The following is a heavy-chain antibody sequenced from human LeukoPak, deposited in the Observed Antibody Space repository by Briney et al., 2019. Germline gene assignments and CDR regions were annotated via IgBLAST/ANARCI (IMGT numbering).Heavy chain of an antibody. CDR3: ARTYYYDSSGYWNWFDP. Sequence: PSGTLSLTCAVSGGSITSSNWWSWVRQPPGKGLEWIGEIYHSGSTNYNPSLKSRVTISVDKSKNRFSLKLSSVTAADTAVYYCARTYYYDSSGYWNWFDPWGQGTLVTVSS. J-gene: IGHJ5*02. D-gene: IGHD3-22*01. V-gene: IGHV4-4*02. CDR2: IYHSGST. CDR1: GGSITSSNW.